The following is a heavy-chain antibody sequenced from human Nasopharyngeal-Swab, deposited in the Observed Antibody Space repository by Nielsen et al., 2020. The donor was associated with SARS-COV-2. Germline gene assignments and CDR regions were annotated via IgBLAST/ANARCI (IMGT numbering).Heavy chain of an antibody. D-gene: IGHD6-13*01. CDR3: ARIQQQLPGIV. CDR1: GDSVSNDRAA. Sequence: SQTLSLTCAISGDSVSNDRAAWSWIRPSPSRGLEWLGRTWYRSKWNYDYATSLSGRLTVSPDTAKNQFSLHLNSVTPDDTTVYYCARIQQQLPGIVWGQGTMVIVPS. CDR2: TWYRSKWNY. V-gene: IGHV6-1*01. J-gene: IGHJ3*01.